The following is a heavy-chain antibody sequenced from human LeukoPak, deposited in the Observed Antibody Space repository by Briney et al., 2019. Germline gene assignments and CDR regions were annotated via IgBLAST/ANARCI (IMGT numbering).Heavy chain of an antibody. CDR1: GGTFSSYA. J-gene: IGHJ3*02. CDR3: ARASYYYDSSGYSDAFDI. Sequence: SVKVSCKASGGTFSSYAISWVRQAPGQGLEWMGRIIPILGIANYAQKFQGRVTITADKSTSTAYMELSSLRSEDTAVYYCARASYYYDSSGYSDAFDIWGQGTMVTVSS. D-gene: IGHD3-22*01. V-gene: IGHV1-69*04. CDR2: IIPILGIA.